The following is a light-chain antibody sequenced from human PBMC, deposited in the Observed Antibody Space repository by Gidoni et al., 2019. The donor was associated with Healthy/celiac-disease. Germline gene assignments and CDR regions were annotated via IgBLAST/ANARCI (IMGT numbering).Light chain of an antibody. Sequence: EIVLTQSPGTLSLSPGERATLSCRASQSVSSSYLAWYQQKPGQAPRLLIYVASSRATGIPDRFSGSGSGTDFTLTISRLEPEDFAVYYCQQYGSSRWTFXXXTKVEIK. CDR1: QSVSSSY. CDR2: VAS. CDR3: QQYGSSRWT. J-gene: IGKJ1*01. V-gene: IGKV3-20*01.